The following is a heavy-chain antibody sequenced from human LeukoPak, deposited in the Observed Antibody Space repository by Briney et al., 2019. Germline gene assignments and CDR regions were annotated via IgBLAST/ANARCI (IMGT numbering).Heavy chain of an antibody. D-gene: IGHD3-22*01. V-gene: IGHV3-23*01. Sequence: PGGSLRLSCAASGFTFRGYAMSWVRQAPGKGLEWVSAISGSGGLTYYADSVKGRFTVSRDNSKNTLYLQMSSLSAEDTAVYYCAKDKLMIVVANYPYYFDSWGQGTLVTVSS. CDR1: GFTFRGYA. CDR2: ISGSGGLT. J-gene: IGHJ4*02. CDR3: AKDKLMIVVANYPYYFDS.